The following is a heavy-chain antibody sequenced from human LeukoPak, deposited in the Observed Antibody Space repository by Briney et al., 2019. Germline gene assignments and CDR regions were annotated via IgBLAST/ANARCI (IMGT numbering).Heavy chain of an antibody. V-gene: IGHV1-46*01. CDR2: ISPRSGST. J-gene: IGHJ1*01. CDR1: GYTFTSYY. D-gene: IGHD2-2*01. CDR3: ARDGDIVVVPAAKRPQSAKLFQH. Sequence: AAVTVSCMASGYTFTSYYMHWVRQAPRQGLEGMGVISPRSGSTNYAQKFESRVTITRDTSTSTVYMELSSLRSDDSAVYYCARDGDIVVVPAAKRPQSAKLFQHWGQGTLVTVSS.